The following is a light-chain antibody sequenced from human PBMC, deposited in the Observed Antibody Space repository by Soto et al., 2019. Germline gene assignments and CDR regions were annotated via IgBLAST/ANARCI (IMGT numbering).Light chain of an antibody. V-gene: IGLV2-8*01. J-gene: IGLJ3*02. CDR1: SSDVGGYNY. Sequence: QSALTQPASVSGSPGQSITISCTGTSSDVGGYNYVPWYQQHPGKAPKLMIYEVSKRPSGVPDRFSGSKSGNTASLTVSGLQAEDEADYYCNSYAGSNNGVFGGGTKVTVL. CDR2: EVS. CDR3: NSYAGSNNGV.